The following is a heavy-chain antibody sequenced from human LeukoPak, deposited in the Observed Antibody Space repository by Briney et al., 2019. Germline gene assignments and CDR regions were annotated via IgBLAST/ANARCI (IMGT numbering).Heavy chain of an antibody. J-gene: IGHJ4*02. D-gene: IGHD1-26*01. CDR1: GASISSNNYY. Sequence: SETLSLTCTVSGASISSNNYYWGWVRQPPGKGLEWIGNIYSSGNTYYNASLKSRVTIYIDTSKNQFSLDLSSVTAADTAVYYCAKSGGSGLIDYWGQGTLVTVSS. CDR2: IYSSGNT. CDR3: AKSGGSGLIDY. V-gene: IGHV4-39*01.